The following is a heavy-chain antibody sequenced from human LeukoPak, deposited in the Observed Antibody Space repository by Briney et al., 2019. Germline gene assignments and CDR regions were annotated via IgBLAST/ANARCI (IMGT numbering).Heavy chain of an antibody. Sequence: ASVKVSCKASGYTFTSYDINWVRQATGQGLEWMGWMNPNSGNTGYAQKFQGRVTITRNTSISTAYMELSSLRSEDTAVYYCARGGALWFGEFSFDPWGRGTLVTVSS. J-gene: IGHJ2*01. CDR2: MNPNSGNT. CDR3: ARGGALWFGEFSFDP. CDR1: GYTFTSYD. V-gene: IGHV1-8*03. D-gene: IGHD3-10*01.